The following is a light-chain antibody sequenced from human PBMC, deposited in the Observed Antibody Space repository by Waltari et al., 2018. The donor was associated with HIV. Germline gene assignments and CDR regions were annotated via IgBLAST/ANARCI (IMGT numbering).Light chain of an antibody. CDR2: DAS. V-gene: IGKV1-33*01. CDR3: QKYDDPSLT. CDR1: QGISNY. Sequence: DIQMTQSPSSLSASVGDRVTITCQASQGISNYLNWYQQKPGKAPKLLIYDASLLYTGVPSRFSGSGSGIYFTLTISRLQPEDIATYYCQKYDDPSLTFGGGTKVQI. J-gene: IGKJ4*01.